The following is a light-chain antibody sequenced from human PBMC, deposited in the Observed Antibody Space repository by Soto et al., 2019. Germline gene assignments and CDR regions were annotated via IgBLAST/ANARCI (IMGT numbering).Light chain of an antibody. J-gene: IGKJ5*01. CDR1: QSVSSSY. Sequence: EMVLTQSLGTLSLSRGERATLSCRAGQSVSSSYLAWYQQKPGQAPSLFIYGASTRATGIPARFSGSGSGTEFTLTISSLQSEDFAIYYCQQYNNWPPITFGQGTRLEIK. CDR3: QQYNNWPPIT. CDR2: GAS. V-gene: IGKV3-15*01.